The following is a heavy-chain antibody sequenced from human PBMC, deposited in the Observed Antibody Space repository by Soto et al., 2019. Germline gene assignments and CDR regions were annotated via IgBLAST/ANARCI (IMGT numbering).Heavy chain of an antibody. V-gene: IGHV1-69*02. CDR3: ARVRAYCSGGSCYGAFDI. CDR2: IIPILGIA. D-gene: IGHD2-15*01. Sequence: QVQLVQSGAEVKKPGSSVKVSCTASGGTFSSYTISWVRQAPGQGLEWMGRIIPILGIANYAQKFQGRVTITADKSTSTAYMELSSLRSEDTAVYYCARVRAYCSGGSCYGAFDIWGQGTMVTVSS. CDR1: GGTFSSYT. J-gene: IGHJ3*02.